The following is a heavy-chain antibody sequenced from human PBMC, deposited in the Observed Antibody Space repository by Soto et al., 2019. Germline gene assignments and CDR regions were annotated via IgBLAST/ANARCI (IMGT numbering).Heavy chain of an antibody. D-gene: IGHD3-10*01. CDR3: ATSFYGSGSYPYPKNYYYGMDV. CDR2: IDPSDSYT. V-gene: IGHV5-10-1*01. Sequence: GESLKISCKGSGYSFTSYWISWVRQMPGKGLEWMGRIDPSDSYTNYSPSFQGHVTIPADKSISTAYLQWSSLKASDTAMYYCATSFYGSGSYPYPKNYYYGMDVWGQGTTVTVSS. J-gene: IGHJ6*02. CDR1: GYSFTSYW.